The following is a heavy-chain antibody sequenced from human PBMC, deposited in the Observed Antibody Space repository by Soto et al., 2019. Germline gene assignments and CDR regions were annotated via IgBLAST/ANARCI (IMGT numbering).Heavy chain of an antibody. J-gene: IGHJ5*02. CDR3: ASSTIFGPNWFDP. V-gene: IGHV4-34*01. CDR1: GGSFSGYY. CDR2: INHSGST. D-gene: IGHD3-3*01. Sequence: KTSETLSLTCAVYGGSFSGYYWSWIRQPPGKGLEWIGEINHSGSTNYNPSLKSRVTISVDASKNQFSLKLSSVTAADTAVYYCASSTIFGPNWFDPWGQGTLVTVSS.